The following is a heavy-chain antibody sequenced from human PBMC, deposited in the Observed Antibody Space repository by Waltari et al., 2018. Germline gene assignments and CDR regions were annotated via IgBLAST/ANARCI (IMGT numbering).Heavy chain of an antibody. V-gene: IGHV4-34*01. CDR3: ARRLPPRAYYYGSGSWYDY. Sequence: QVQLQQWGAGLLKPSETLSLTCAVYGGSFSGYYWSCIRQPPGKGLEWIGEINHSGSTNYNPSLKSRVTISVDTSKNQFSLKLSSVTAADTAVYYCARRLPPRAYYYGSGSWYDYWGQGTLVTVSS. J-gene: IGHJ4*02. CDR2: INHSGST. D-gene: IGHD3-10*01. CDR1: GGSFSGYY.